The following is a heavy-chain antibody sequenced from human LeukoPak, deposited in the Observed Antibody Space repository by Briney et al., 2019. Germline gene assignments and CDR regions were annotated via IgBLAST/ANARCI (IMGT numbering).Heavy chain of an antibody. CDR1: GYTFTSYY. Sequence: ASVKVSCKASGYTFTSYYIHWVRQAPGQGLEWMGIINPSGDSTTYAQKLQGRVTMTRDTSTNTVYLELSSLTSEDTALYYCTRGNIVVVPAAPPAYWGQGTLVTVSS. CDR3: TRGNIVVVPAAPPAY. V-gene: IGHV1-46*04. D-gene: IGHD2-2*01. CDR2: INPSGDST. J-gene: IGHJ4*02.